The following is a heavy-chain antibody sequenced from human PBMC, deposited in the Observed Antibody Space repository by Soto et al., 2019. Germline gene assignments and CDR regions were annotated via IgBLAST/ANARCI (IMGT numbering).Heavy chain of an antibody. D-gene: IGHD3-10*01. CDR3: ARFGPPLDY. CDR1: GFTFSDYY. CDR2: IRTSGRTI. V-gene: IGHV3-11*01. J-gene: IGHJ4*02. Sequence: AGGSLRLSCAASGFTFSDYYMSWIRQAPGKGLEWVSYIRTSGRTIYYADSVKGRFTIARDNAKNSLFLQRNSLRAEDMAVYYCARFGPPLDYWGQGTLVTVSS.